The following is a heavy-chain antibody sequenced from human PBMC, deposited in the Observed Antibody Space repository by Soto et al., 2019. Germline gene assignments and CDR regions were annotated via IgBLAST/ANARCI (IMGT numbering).Heavy chain of an antibody. CDR1: GFSLSPGGVS. V-gene: IGHV2-5*02. D-gene: IGHD6-13*01. CDR3: ARRQSSSGNYDY. CDR2: LYWDDDK. Sequence: SGPTLVHPPQTPTLTCTFSGFSLSPGGVSVGWNRKPPGKALEWLALLYWDDDKRYTPSLEKRLTLTRYISRNQVVLTMTNMDPVDTATYYCARRQSSSGNYDYWGQGTLVTVSS. J-gene: IGHJ4*02.